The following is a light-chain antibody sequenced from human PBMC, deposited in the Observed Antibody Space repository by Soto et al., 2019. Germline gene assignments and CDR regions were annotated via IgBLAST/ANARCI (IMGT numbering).Light chain of an antibody. CDR3: LLSYSGGRPVV. Sequence: QAVVTQEPSLTVSPGGTVTLTCGSSTGAVTSGHYPYWFQQKPGQAPRTLIYETTNRHSWTPARFSGSLLGGKAALTLSGAQPEDEADYYCLLSYSGGRPVVFGGGTKVTVL. CDR2: ETT. J-gene: IGLJ2*01. V-gene: IGLV7-46*01. CDR1: TGAVTSGHY.